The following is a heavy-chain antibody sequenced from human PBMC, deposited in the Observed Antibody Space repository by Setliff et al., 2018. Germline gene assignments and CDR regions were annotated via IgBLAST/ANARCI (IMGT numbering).Heavy chain of an antibody. V-gene: IGHV5-51*01. Sequence: GESLKLSCKGSGYNFASYWIAWVRQMPGKGLEWMGIIYPDDSDTRYSPSFQGQVTISADKSISTAYLQWSSLKASDTAMYYCARQIGSSLSHFYYYMDVWGKGTTVTV. D-gene: IGHD6-19*01. J-gene: IGHJ6*03. CDR3: ARQIGSSLSHFYYYMDV. CDR1: GYNFASYW. CDR2: IYPDDSDT.